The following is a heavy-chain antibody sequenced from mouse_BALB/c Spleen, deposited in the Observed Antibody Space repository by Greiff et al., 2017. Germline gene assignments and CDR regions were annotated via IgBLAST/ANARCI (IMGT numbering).Heavy chain of an antibody. D-gene: IGHD1-2*01. Sequence: QVQLKQPGAELVRPGASVKLSCKASGYTFTSYWINWVKQRPGQGLEWIGNIYPSDSYTNYNQKFKDKATLTVDKSSSTAYMQLSSPTSEDSAVYYCTRYGVLRQGYWYFDVWGAGTTVTVSS. CDR2: IYPSDSYT. V-gene: IGHV1-69*02. CDR1: GYTFTSYW. J-gene: IGHJ1*01. CDR3: TRYGVLRQGYWYFDV.